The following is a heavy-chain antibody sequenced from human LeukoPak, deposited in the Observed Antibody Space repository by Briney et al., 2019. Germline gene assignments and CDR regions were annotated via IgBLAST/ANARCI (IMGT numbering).Heavy chain of an antibody. CDR2: INHSGST. Sequence: SETLSLTCAVYGGSFSGYYWSWIRQPPGKGLEWIGEINHSGSTNYNPSLKSRVTISVDTSKNQFSLKLSSVTAADTAVYYCARGRTIFGVVIIGYLLDYWGQGTLVTVSS. CDR1: GGSFSGYY. V-gene: IGHV4-34*01. J-gene: IGHJ4*02. CDR3: ARGRTIFGVVIIGYLLDY. D-gene: IGHD3-3*01.